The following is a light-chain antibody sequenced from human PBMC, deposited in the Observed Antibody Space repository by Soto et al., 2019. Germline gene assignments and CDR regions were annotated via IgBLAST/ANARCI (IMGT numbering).Light chain of an antibody. CDR3: QQYDNSPWT. CDR1: QSVSSSF. V-gene: IGKV3-20*01. Sequence: EIVLTQSPGTLSLSPGERATLSCRASQSVSSSFLAWYQQKLGQAPRLLIYGASSRATGIPDRFSGSGSGTDFTLTISRLGPEDFAVYYCQQYDNSPWTFGQGTKVEIK. CDR2: GAS. J-gene: IGKJ1*01.